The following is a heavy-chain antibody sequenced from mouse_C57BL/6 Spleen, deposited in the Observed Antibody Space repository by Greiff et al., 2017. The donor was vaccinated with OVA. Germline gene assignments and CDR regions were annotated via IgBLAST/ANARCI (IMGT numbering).Heavy chain of an antibody. V-gene: IGHV1-53*01. CDR2: INPSNGGT. Sequence: QVQLQQPGTELVKPGASVKLSCKASGYTFTSYWVHWVKQRPGQGLEWIGNINPSNGGTNYNEKFKSKATLTVDKSSSTAYMQLSSLTSEDSAVYYCARGNYGFYYAMDYWGQGTSVTVSS. J-gene: IGHJ4*01. D-gene: IGHD2-1*01. CDR1: GYTFTSYW. CDR3: ARGNYGFYYAMDY.